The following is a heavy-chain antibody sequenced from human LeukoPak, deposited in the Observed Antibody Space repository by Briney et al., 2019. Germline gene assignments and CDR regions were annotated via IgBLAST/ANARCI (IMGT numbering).Heavy chain of an antibody. Sequence: PGGSLRLSCAASGFTFSSYAMHWVRLAPGKGLEWVAVISYDGSNKYYADSVKGRFTISRDNSKNTLYLQMNSLRAEDTAVYYCARDPRGVVTAILDYWGQGTLVTVSS. CDR2: ISYDGSNK. CDR3: ARDPRGVVTAILDY. D-gene: IGHD2-21*02. J-gene: IGHJ4*02. CDR1: GFTFSSYA. V-gene: IGHV3-30*04.